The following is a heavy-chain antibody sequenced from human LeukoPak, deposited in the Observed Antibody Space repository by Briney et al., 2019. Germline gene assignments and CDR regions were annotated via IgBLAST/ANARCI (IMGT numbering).Heavy chain of an antibody. V-gene: IGHV4-39*01. CDR2: IYYSGST. D-gene: IGHD3-9*01. CDR1: GGSISSSSYY. J-gene: IGHJ4*02. Sequence: SETLSLTCTVSGGSISSSSYYWGWIRQPPGKGLEWIVSIYYSGSTYYNPSLKSRVTISVYTSKNQFSLKLSSVTAADTAVYYCARLTNYDILTGYYNVIMDFDYWGQGTLVTVSS. CDR3: ARLTNYDILTGYYNVIMDFDY.